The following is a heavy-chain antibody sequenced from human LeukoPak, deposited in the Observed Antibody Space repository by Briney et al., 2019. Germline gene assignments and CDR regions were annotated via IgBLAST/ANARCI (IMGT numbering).Heavy chain of an antibody. J-gene: IGHJ4*02. V-gene: IGHV1-2*02. D-gene: IGHD1-26*01. CDR2: INPNSGGT. CDR1: GYTFTGYY. CDR3: ARAPEWELASFDY. Sequence: ASVKVSCKASGYTFTGYYMHWVRQAPGQGLEWMGWINPNSGGTNYAQKFQGRVTMTRDTSISTAYMELSRLRSDDTAVYHCARAPEWELASFDYWGQGTLVTVSS.